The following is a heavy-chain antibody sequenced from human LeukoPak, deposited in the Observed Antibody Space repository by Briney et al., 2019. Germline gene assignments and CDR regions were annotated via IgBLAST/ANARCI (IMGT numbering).Heavy chain of an antibody. D-gene: IGHD3-3*01. CDR3: AKGGQDFDFWRFDL. J-gene: IGHJ5*02. CDR2: ISNTGGRT. Sequence: GGSLRLSCASSGFSFSDYAVRWVRHSPGEGLKWVSSISNTGGRTYYADSVKGRFSITRDNSRNTVNLQMNGLRADDTARYFCAKGGQDFDFWRFDLWGQGILVIVSS. V-gene: IGHV3-23*01. CDR1: GFSFSDYA.